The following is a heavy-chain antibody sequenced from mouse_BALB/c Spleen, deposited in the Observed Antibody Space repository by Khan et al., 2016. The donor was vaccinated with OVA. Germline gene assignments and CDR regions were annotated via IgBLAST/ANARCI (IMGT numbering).Heavy chain of an antibody. J-gene: IGHJ4*01. CDR3: ARPPYFSYVMVY. CDR1: GYTFRSFG. V-gene: IGHV9-3-1*01. CDR2: INTYTGEP. D-gene: IGHD2-10*01. Sequence: LAESGPELKKPGETVKISCKASGYTFRSFGMNWVKQAPGKGLKWMGWINTYTGEPTYADDFKGRYVFSLETSASTAYLQINNLKNEDTATYFCARPPYFSYVMVYWGQGTSVTVSS.